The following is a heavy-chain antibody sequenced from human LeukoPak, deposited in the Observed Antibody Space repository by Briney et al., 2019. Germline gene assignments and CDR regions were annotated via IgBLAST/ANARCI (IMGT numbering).Heavy chain of an antibody. V-gene: IGHV1-8*01. Sequence: GASVKVSFKASGYTFTTYNINWVRQATGQGLEWMGWMNPNTGNTGYAQKFQGRVTMTRDTSISAAYMDLISLRSEDTAVYYCARGFWGVDYHYLDVWGKGTTVIVSS. CDR3: ARGFWGVDYHYLDV. CDR1: GYTFTTYN. D-gene: IGHD3-16*01. J-gene: IGHJ6*03. CDR2: MNPNTGNT.